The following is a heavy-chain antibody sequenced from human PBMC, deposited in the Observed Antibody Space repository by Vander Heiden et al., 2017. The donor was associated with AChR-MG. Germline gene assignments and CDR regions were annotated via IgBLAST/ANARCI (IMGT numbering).Heavy chain of an antibody. CDR3: ARAERGRTCSFCGFDI. V-gene: IGHV1-8*02. D-gene: IGHD1-26*01. J-gene: IGHJ3*02. CDR1: GYTFTDFD. CDR2: TNPSSGNA. Sequence: QAQLVQSGSEVRKPGASVRVSCSASGYTFTDFDIHWVLQAPGQGLEWMGWTNPSSGNAVFAERFQGRVTSSSRSSTGTAYLELTTLTSGDTDLDVCARAERGRTCSFCGFDIWGKGTMVTGS.